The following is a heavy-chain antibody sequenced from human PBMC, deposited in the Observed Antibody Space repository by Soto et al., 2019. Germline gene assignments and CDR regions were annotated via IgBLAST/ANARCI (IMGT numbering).Heavy chain of an antibody. V-gene: IGHV3-15*01. CDR3: TTGVTSRGMDV. D-gene: IGHD2-21*02. J-gene: IGHJ6*02. CDR2: IKSKTDGGTT. CDR1: GFTFSNAW. Sequence: GGSLRLSCAASGFTFSNAWMSWVRQAPWKGLEWVGRIKSKTDGGTTDYAAPVKGRFTISRDDSKNTLYLQMNSLKTEDTAVYYCTTGVTSRGMDVWGQGTTVTVSS.